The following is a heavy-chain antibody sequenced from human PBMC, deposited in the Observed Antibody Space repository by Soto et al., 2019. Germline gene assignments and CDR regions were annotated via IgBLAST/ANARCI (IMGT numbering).Heavy chain of an antibody. V-gene: IGHV3-15*05. CDR3: AREGGYPGSNLYGAY. CDR1: GFTFTKAY. Sequence: EVQLVESGGGLVEPGGSIRLSCVASGFTFTKAYMTWVRQAPGKGLEWVGRIKGSHAGGTTDYATSVKGRFTISRDDSKNRLYLQMNSLKTEDTCVYYCAREGGYPGSNLYGAYWGQGTLVTVSS. J-gene: IGHJ4*02. CDR2: IKGSHAGGTT. D-gene: IGHD1-26*01.